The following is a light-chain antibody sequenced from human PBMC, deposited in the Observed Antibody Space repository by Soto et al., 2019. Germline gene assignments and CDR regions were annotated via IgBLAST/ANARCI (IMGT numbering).Light chain of an antibody. V-gene: IGKV3-11*01. CDR1: QSVGSY. CDR2: DAS. J-gene: IGKJ2*01. CDR3: QQRSIWPRNT. Sequence: EIVLTQSPVTLSLSSGERATFSCRASQSVGSYLAWYQQKPGQPPRLLIYDASNRATGIPARFSGSGSGTDFTLTISSLEPEDVAVYYCQQRSIWPRNTFGLGTKVDIK.